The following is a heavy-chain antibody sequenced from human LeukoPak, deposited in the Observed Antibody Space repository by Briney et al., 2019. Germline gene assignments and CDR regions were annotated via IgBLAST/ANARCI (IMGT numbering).Heavy chain of an antibody. V-gene: IGHV3-30*18. J-gene: IGHJ4*02. D-gene: IGHD3-9*01. CDR2: ISYDGSNK. CDR3: AKALDYDILTGYESFDY. Sequence: PGGSLRLSCAASGFTFSSYGMHWVRQAPGKGLEWVAVISYDGSNKYYADSVKGRFTISSDNSKNTLYLQMNSLRAEDTAVYSCAKALDYDILTGYESFDYWGQGTLVTVSS. CDR1: GFTFSSYG.